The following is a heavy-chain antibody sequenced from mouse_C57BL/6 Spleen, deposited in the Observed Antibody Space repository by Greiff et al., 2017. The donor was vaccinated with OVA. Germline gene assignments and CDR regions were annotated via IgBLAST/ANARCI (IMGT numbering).Heavy chain of an antibody. Sequence: EVHLVESGPELVKPGASVKMSCKASGYTFTDYNMHWVKQSHGKSLEWIGYINPNNGGTSYNQKFKGKATLTVNKSSSTAYMELRSLTSEDSAVYYCARSYYGSSPFAYWGQGTLVTVSA. D-gene: IGHD1-1*01. V-gene: IGHV1-22*01. CDR3: ARSYYGSSPFAY. CDR1: GYTFTDYN. J-gene: IGHJ3*01. CDR2: INPNNGGT.